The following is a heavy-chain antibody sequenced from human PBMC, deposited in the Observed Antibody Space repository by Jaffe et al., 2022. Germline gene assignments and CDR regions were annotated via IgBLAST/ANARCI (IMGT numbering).Heavy chain of an antibody. CDR3: TTDPAGVGWFDP. CDR1: GFTFSNAW. D-gene: IGHD2-2*01. CDR2: IKSKTDGGTT. Sequence: EVQLVESGGGLVKPGGSLRLSCAASGFTFSNAWMSWVRQAPGKGLEWVGRIKSKTDGGTTDYAAPVKGRFTISRDDSKNTLYLQMNSLKTEDTAVYYCTTDPAGVGWFDPWGQGTLVTVSS. V-gene: IGHV3-15*01. J-gene: IGHJ5*02.